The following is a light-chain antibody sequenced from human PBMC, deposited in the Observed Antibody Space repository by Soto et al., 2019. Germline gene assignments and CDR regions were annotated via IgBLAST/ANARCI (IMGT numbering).Light chain of an antibody. CDR2: ENN. CDR3: GTWDSSLSALV. Sequence: QSVLTQPPSVSAAPGQKVTISCSGSSSNIGNNYVSWYQQLPGTAPKLLIYENNKRPSGIPDRFSGSKSGTSATLGITGLQTGYEADYYCGTWDSSLSALVFGGGTKLTVL. V-gene: IGLV1-51*02. CDR1: SSNIGNNY. J-gene: IGLJ3*02.